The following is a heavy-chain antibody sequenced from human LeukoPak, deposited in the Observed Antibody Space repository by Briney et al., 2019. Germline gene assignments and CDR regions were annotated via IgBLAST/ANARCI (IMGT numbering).Heavy chain of an antibody. J-gene: IGHJ3*02. V-gene: IGHV4-34*01. D-gene: IGHD2-15*01. CDR2: INHSGST. CDR3: ARIPPRSYCSGGSCYRNAFDI. Sequence: SETLSLTCAVYGGSFSGYYWSWIRQPRGKGLEWIGEINHSGSTNYNPSLQSRVTISVDTSKNQFSLKLSSVTAADTAVYYCARIPPRSYCSGGSCYRNAFDIWGQGTMVTVSS. CDR1: GGSFSGYY.